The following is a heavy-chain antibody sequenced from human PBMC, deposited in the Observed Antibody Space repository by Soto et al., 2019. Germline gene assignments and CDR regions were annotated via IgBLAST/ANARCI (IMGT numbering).Heavy chain of an antibody. D-gene: IGHD3-3*01. CDR3: ARGTDYDFWSGYQSWFDP. Sequence: QVQLVQSGAEVKKPGASVKVSCKASGYTFTSYDINWVRQATGQGLEWMGWMNPNSGNTGYAQKFQGRVTMTRNTSISTAYMELSSLRSEDTAVYYCARGTDYDFWSGYQSWFDPWGQGTLVTVSS. CDR2: MNPNSGNT. V-gene: IGHV1-8*01. J-gene: IGHJ5*02. CDR1: GYTFTSYD.